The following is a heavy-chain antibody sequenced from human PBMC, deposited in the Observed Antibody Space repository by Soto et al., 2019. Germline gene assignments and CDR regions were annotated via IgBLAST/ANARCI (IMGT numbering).Heavy chain of an antibody. J-gene: IGHJ6*02. CDR2: ITPILGIA. D-gene: IGHD3-10*01. Sequence: QVQLVQSGAEVKKPGSSVKVSCKASGGTFSSYTISWVRQAPGQGLEWMGRITPILGIANYAQKFQGRVTITADKSTSTAYMALSSLRSEDTAVYYCASFRVSYGMDVWGQGTTVTVSS. CDR1: GGTFSSYT. CDR3: ASFRVSYGMDV. V-gene: IGHV1-69*02.